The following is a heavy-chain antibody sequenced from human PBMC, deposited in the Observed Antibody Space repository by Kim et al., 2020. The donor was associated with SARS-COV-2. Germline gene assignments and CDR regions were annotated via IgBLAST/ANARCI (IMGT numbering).Heavy chain of an antibody. J-gene: IGHJ4*02. Sequence: SETLSLTCAVYGGSFSGYYWSWIRQPPGKGLEWIGEINHSGSTNYNPSLKSRVTISVDTSKNQFSLKLSSVTAADTAVYYCARVSYYRRGFDDYWGQGTLVTASS. CDR2: INHSGST. D-gene: IGHD5-18*01. CDR1: GGSFSGYY. CDR3: ARVSYYRRGFDDY. V-gene: IGHV4-34*01.